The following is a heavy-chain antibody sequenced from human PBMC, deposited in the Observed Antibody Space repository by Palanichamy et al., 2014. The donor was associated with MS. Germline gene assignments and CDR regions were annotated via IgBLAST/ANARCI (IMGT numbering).Heavy chain of an antibody. V-gene: IGHV3-9*01. Sequence: VQLVEFGGGLVQPGRSLRLSCAASGFSFGDYVMHWVRQAPGKGLEWVSGISYDSGSVGYADSVKGRFTVSGDNAKNFLYLQMNGLRAEDTALYYCAKDKGTGRDHPHYNGMDVWGQGTTVTVSS. J-gene: IGHJ6*02. CDR1: GFSFGDYV. CDR2: ISYDSGSV. CDR3: AKDKGTGRDHPHYNGMDV. D-gene: IGHD2-15*01.